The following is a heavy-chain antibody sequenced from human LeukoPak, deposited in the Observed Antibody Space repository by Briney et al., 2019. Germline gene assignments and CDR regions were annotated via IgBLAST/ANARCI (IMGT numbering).Heavy chain of an antibody. CDR3: ASLWFGENMSFDP. Sequence: SETLSLTCTVSGGSISSSSYYWGWIRQPPGKGLEWIGSIYYSGSTYYNPSLKSRVTISVDTSKNQFSLKLSSVTAADTAVYYCASLWFGENMSFDPWGQGTLVTVSS. D-gene: IGHD3-10*01. V-gene: IGHV4-39*01. J-gene: IGHJ5*02. CDR2: IYYSGST. CDR1: GGSISSSSYY.